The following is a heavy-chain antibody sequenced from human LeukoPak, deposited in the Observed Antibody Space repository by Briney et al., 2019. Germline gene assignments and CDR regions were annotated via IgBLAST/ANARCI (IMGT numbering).Heavy chain of an antibody. CDR1: GFTFDNSA. CDR2: ISWNGGSI. CDR3: ATDGGRFAGPFDP. J-gene: IGHJ5*02. Sequence: GGSLRLSCSASGFTFDNSAMHWVRQAPGKGLEWVSGISWNGGSIGYADSVKGRFTISRDNAKNSLYLQMRSLRAEDTALYYCATDGGRFAGPFDPWGQGTLVTVSS. D-gene: IGHD2-15*01. V-gene: IGHV3-9*01.